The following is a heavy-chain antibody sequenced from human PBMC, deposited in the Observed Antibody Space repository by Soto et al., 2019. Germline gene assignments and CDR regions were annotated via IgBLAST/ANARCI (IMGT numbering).Heavy chain of an antibody. V-gene: IGHV3-23*01. CDR3: AREVGPDDAFDI. CDR1: GFTFSSYA. CDR2: ISGSGGST. Sequence: PGGSLRLSCAASGFTFSSYAMSWVRQAPGKGLEWVSAISGSGGSTYYADPVKGRFTISRDNSKNTLYLQMNSLRAEDTAVYYCAREVGPDDAFDIWGQGTMVTVSS. J-gene: IGHJ3*02.